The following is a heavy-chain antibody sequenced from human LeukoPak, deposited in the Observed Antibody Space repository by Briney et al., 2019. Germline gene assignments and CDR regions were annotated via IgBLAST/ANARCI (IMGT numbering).Heavy chain of an antibody. D-gene: IGHD2-15*01. V-gene: IGHV4-59*01. J-gene: IGHJ6*02. CDR1: GDSMKSYY. CDR3: AKEREYCSSGSCHYDLDV. CDR2: IYYTGST. Sequence: PSETLSLTCIVSGDSMKSYYWTWLRQSPGKGLEWIGYIYYTGSTNYNPSLKSRVTISVDTSKNQFSLKLSSVTAADTAAYYCAKEREYCSSGSCHYDLDVWGQGTTVTISS.